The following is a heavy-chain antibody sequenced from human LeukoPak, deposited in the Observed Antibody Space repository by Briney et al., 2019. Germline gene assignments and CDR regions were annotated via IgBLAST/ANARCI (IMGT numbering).Heavy chain of an antibody. CDR3: ARGGPHYYDSSGFDY. CDR1: GFTFSRYA. J-gene: IGHJ4*02. CDR2: ILYDGSNK. V-gene: IGHV3-30-3*01. Sequence: PGGSLRLSCAASGFTFSRYAMHWVRQAPGKGLECVAVILYDGSNKYYADSVKGRFTISRDNSKNTVYLQMNSLRAEDTAVYYCARGGPHYYDSSGFDYWGQGTLVTVSS. D-gene: IGHD3-22*01.